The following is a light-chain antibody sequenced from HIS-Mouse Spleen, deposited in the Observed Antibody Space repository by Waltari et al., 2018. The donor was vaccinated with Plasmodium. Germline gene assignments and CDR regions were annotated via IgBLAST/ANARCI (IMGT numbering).Light chain of an antibody. CDR2: GAS. Sequence: EPVLTQSPGTLSLSPGERATLSCRASQSVSSSYLAWYQQKPGQAPRLLIYGASSRASGIPDRFSGSGSGTDFTLTISTLEPEDFAVYYCQQYGSSYTFGQGTKLEIK. J-gene: IGKJ2*01. CDR1: QSVSSSY. V-gene: IGKV3-20*01. CDR3: QQYGSSYT.